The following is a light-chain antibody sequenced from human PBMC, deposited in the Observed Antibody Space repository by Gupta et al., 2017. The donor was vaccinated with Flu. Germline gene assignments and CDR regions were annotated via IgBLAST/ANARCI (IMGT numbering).Light chain of an antibody. Sequence: PSTLSASVGDRVTITCRASQSISSWLAWYQQKPGKPPKLLIYEASSLESGVPSSFSGSGSGTEFTLTISSLQPDDFATYYCQQYSTYSRTFGQGTKVEIK. J-gene: IGKJ1*01. CDR1: QSISSW. V-gene: IGKV1-5*03. CDR2: EAS. CDR3: QQYSTYSRT.